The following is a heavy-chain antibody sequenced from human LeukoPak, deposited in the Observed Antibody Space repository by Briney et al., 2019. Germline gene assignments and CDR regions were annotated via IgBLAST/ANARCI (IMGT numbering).Heavy chain of an antibody. V-gene: IGHV4-59*01. J-gene: IGHJ4*01. D-gene: IGHD3-22*01. CDR2: VYYSGST. Sequence: SETLSLSRAVSGGSINSYYRSWIRQPPGKGLEWIGYVYYSGSTNYNPSLKSRVTISVGTSKNQFSLKLTSVTAADTAVYYCARLGGYYFDYWGQGALVAVSS. CDR1: GGSINSYY. CDR3: ARLGGYYFDY.